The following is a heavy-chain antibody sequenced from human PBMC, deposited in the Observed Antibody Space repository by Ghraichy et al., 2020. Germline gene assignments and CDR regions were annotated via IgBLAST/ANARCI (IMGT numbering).Heavy chain of an antibody. Sequence: SETLYLTYTVSGGSISSYYWSWIRQPPGKGLEWIGYIYYSGSTNYNPSLKSRVTISVDTSKNQFSLKLSSVTAADTAVYYCARVIVVVPAAIMFDPWGQGTLVTVSS. CDR1: GGSISSYY. CDR3: ARVIVVVPAAIMFDP. D-gene: IGHD2-2*01. J-gene: IGHJ5*02. CDR2: IYYSGST. V-gene: IGHV4-59*01.